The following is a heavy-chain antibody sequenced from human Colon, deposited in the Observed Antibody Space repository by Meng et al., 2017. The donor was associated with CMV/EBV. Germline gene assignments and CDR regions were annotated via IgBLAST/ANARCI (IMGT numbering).Heavy chain of an antibody. V-gene: IGHV4-34*12. D-gene: IGHD2-2*01. CDR1: NGSFSGYF. CDR3: ARATKPNCWEVLEY. J-gene: IGHJ4*02. CDR2: IFRDGST. Sequence: VHLRQWGAGLFKASETLPSTCGAYNGSFSGYFWTWIRQPPGKGLEWIGEIFRDGSTKYNPSLQSRVTMSVDTSKNHFSLNLRSVTAADTAVYFCARATKPNCWEVLEYWGQGTLVTVSS.